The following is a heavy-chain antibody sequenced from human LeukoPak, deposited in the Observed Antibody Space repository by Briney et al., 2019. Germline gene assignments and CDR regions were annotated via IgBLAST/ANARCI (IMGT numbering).Heavy chain of an antibody. D-gene: IGHD4-23*01. V-gene: IGHV4-34*01. CDR1: GGSFSGYH. Sequence: SETLSLTCAVHGGSFSGYHWNWIRQSPEKGLEWIGEINDRGRTNYNPSLKSRVTLSVDTSKKQFSLRLSAVTAADTAIYYCARDPTTVVTLPYYFDFWGQGALVTVSS. CDR2: INDRGRT. J-gene: IGHJ4*02. CDR3: ARDPTTVVTLPYYFDF.